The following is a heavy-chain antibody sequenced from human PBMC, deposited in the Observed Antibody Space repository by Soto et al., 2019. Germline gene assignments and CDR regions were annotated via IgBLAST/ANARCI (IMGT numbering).Heavy chain of an antibody. CDR2: IYWDDDK. J-gene: IGHJ4*02. V-gene: IGHV2-5*02. D-gene: IGHD3-3*01. Sequence: QITLKESGPTLVKPTQTLTLTCTFSGFSLSTSGVGVGWIRQPPGKALEWLALIYWDDDKRYSPSLKSRLTIPKDTPKNQVVLTMTNMDPVDTATYYCAHRRNDFWSGPTYYFDSWGQGTLVTVSS. CDR1: GFSLSTSGVG. CDR3: AHRRNDFWSGPTYYFDS.